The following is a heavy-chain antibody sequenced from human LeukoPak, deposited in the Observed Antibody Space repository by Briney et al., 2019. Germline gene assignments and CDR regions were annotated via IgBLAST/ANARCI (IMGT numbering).Heavy chain of an antibody. D-gene: IGHD2-2*01. CDR2: IYPGDSDT. J-gene: IGHJ4*02. Sequence: GESLQISCKGSGYSFTSYWIGWVRQMPGKGLGWMGIIYPGDSDTRYSPSFQGQVTISADKSISTAYLQWSSLKASDTAMYYCARHGGYCSSTSCYDYWGQGTLVTVSS. V-gene: IGHV5-51*01. CDR3: ARHGGYCSSTSCYDY. CDR1: GYSFTSYW.